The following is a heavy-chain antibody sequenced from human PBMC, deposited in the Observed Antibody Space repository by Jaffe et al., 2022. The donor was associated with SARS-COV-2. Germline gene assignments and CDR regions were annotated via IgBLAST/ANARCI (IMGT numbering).Heavy chain of an antibody. Sequence: EVQLVQSGAEVKKPGESLKISCKGSGYRFTTYWIGWVRQMPGKGLEWMGIIYPGDSDTRYSPSFQGQVTISVDKSINTAYLQWSSLKASDTAMYYCARALYDSGSYYKGWLDPWGQGTLVTVSS. J-gene: IGHJ5*02. D-gene: IGHD3-10*01. V-gene: IGHV5-51*01. CDR2: IYPGDSDT. CDR1: GYRFTTYW. CDR3: ARALYDSGSYYKGWLDP.